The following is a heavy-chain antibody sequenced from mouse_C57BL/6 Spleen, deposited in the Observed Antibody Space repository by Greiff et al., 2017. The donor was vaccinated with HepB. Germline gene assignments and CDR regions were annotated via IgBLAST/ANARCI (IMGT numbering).Heavy chain of an antibody. CDR2: IDPSDSYT. CDR1: GYTFTSYW. CDR3: ARYYGSSYGDV. J-gene: IGHJ1*03. Sequence: QVQLKQPGAELVMPGASVKLSCKASGYTFTSYWMHWVKQRPGQGLEWIGEIDPSDSYTNYNQKFKGKSTLTVDKSSSTAYMQLSSLTSEDSAVYYCARYYGSSYGDVWGTGTTVTVSS. V-gene: IGHV1-69*01. D-gene: IGHD1-1*01.